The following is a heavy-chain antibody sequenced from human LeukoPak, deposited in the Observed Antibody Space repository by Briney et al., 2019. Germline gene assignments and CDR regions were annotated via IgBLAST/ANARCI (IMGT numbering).Heavy chain of an antibody. J-gene: IGHJ4*02. V-gene: IGHV3-23*01. CDR1: GFTFSSYA. CDR2: ISNGGGST. D-gene: IGHD2-15*01. Sequence: PGGSLRLSCAASGFTFSSYAMTWVRQAPGKGLEWVSTISNGGGSTYYADSVKGRFTISRDNSKNTVYLQMSSLRAEDTAGYYCAKDRWGSGGSGGGDYWGQGTLVTVSS. CDR3: AKDRWGSGGSGGGDY.